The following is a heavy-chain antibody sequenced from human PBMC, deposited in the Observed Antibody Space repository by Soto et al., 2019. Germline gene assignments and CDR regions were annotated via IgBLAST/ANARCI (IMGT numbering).Heavy chain of an antibody. Sequence: EVQLLESGGGLVQPGGSLRLSCAASGFIFSSYAMSWVRQAPGKGLELVSAMSGSGDNAYYADSVKGRFTIARGNSKNLLTLQMKSPRAEDTAIYYCARFFAAGTRGYLDSWGQGTLVTVSS. J-gene: IGHJ4*02. CDR2: MSGSGDNA. CDR1: GFIFSSYA. D-gene: IGHD3-3*01. V-gene: IGHV3-23*01. CDR3: ARFFAAGTRGYLDS.